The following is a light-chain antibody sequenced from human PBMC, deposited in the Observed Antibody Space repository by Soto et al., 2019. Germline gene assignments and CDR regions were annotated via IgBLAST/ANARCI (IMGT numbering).Light chain of an antibody. J-gene: IGKJ4*01. V-gene: IGKV3-15*01. Sequence: EIVMTQSPATLSVSPGEGITLSCRASQFIKTNLAWYQQKPGQSPRLLIYGASTRATGIPARFSGSGSGTEFTLTISGLQSEAFAVYYCQQHSNWPLTFGGGTKVEIK. CDR3: QQHSNWPLT. CDR1: QFIKTN. CDR2: GAS.